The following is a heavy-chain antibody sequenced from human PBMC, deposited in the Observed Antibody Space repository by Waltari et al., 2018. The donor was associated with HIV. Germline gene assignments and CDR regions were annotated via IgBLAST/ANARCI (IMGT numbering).Heavy chain of an antibody. D-gene: IGHD3-16*02. Sequence: VQPMPPGAEVKKPWECRTIPCPIFGSIVNTYVSRSLSRKPGKGLEWMGIIYPGDSDTRYSPSFQGQVTISSDKSTSTAYRQWSSLNASDTAMYYCARHSFRSVYRPHHYYGMDVWGQGTTVTVSS. CDR2: IYPGDSDT. J-gene: IGHJ6*02. CDR1: GSIVNTYV. V-gene: IGHV5-51*01. CDR3: ARHSFRSVYRPHHYYGMDV.